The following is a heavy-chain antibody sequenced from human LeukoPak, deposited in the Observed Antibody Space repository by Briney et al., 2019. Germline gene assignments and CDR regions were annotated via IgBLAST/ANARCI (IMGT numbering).Heavy chain of an antibody. V-gene: IGHV1-2*02. CDR2: INPNSGGT. J-gene: IGHJ6*03. D-gene: IGHD2-2*01. CDR1: GYTFTGYY. CDR3: ARDGVVCSSTSCSAHYYYYMDV. Sequence: ASVKVSCKASGYTFTGYYMHWVRQAPGQGLEWMGWINPNSGGTNYAQKFQGRVTMTRDTSISTAYMELSRLRSDDTAVYYCARDGVVCSSTSCSAHYYYYMDVWGKGTTVTVSS.